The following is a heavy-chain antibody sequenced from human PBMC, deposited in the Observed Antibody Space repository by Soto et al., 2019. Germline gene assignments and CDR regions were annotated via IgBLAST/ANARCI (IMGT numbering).Heavy chain of an antibody. J-gene: IGHJ6*02. D-gene: IGHD6-19*01. Sequence: ASVKISCKASGYTFTSYAMNWVRQAPGQGLEWMGWINTNTGNPTYAQGFTGRFVFSLDTSVSTAYLQICSLKAEDTAVYYCARDLDSSGWYSFYYYYGMEVWGQGTKVTVSS. CDR3: ARDLDSSGWYSFYYYYGMEV. CDR2: INTNTGNP. CDR1: GYTFTSYA. V-gene: IGHV7-4-1*01.